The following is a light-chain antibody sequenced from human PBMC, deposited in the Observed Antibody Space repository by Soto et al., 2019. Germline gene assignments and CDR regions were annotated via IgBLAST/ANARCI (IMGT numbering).Light chain of an antibody. CDR3: QHYNFWPHS. Sequence: TQSPGALVVSPGEVATLSCRASQSVRDHLAWYQQKPGQAPTLLIYRASIRATGVPARFSGSGSGTEFTLTISGLQSEDVSIYFCQHYNFWPHSFGQGTKVDIK. CDR2: RAS. V-gene: IGKV3-15*01. J-gene: IGKJ2*01. CDR1: QSVRDH.